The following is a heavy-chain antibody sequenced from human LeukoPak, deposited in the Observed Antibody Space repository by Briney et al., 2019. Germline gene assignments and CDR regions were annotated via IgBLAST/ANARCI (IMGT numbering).Heavy chain of an antibody. D-gene: IGHD4-17*01. Sequence: PSETLSLTCTVSGGSISSSNNYWAWIRQPPGKGLEWIGAIYYSGKTYYNPSLKSRVIISVDMSKNQFSLKLSSVTAADTAVYYCARRGDYGDPVNYCGQGTLVTVSS. CDR1: GGSISSSNNY. CDR3: ARRGDYGDPVNY. V-gene: IGHV4-39*01. CDR2: IYYSGKT. J-gene: IGHJ4*02.